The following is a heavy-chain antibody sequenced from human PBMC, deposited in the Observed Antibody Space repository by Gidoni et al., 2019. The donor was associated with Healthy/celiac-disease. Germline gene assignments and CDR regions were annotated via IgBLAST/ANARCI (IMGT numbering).Heavy chain of an antibody. J-gene: IGHJ6*02. CDR1: GFTFSSYA. CDR2: ISGSGGST. D-gene: IGHD4-17*01. Sequence: EVQLLEPGGGLVQPGGSLRLSCAAAGFTFSSYAMSWVRQATGKGLEWVSAISGSGGSTYYADSVKGRFTISRDNSKNTLYLQMNSLRAEDTAVSYCAKDRESTTGGMDVWGQGTTVTVSS. CDR3: AKDRESTTGGMDV. V-gene: IGHV3-23*01.